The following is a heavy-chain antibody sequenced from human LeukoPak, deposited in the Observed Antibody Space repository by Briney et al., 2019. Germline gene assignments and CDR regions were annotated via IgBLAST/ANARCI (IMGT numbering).Heavy chain of an antibody. D-gene: IGHD3-3*01. Sequence: GGSLRLSCAASGFSFSTYSMIWVRQAPGKGLEWVSSISSSSSYIYYADSVKGRFTISRDNAKNSLYLQMNSLRAEDTAVYYCARSDEYYDFWSGYYKGRASFDYWGQGTLVTVSS. CDR2: ISSSSSYI. V-gene: IGHV3-21*01. CDR1: GFSFSTYS. J-gene: IGHJ4*02. CDR3: ARSDEYYDFWSGYYKGRASFDY.